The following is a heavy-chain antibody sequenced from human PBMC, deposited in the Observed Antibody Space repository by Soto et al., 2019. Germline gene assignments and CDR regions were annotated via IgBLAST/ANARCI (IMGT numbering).Heavy chain of an antibody. J-gene: IGHJ6*02. Sequence: QVQLVQSGAEVKKPGASVKVSCKACGYTFTSYGLSWVRQAPGQGLEWMGWINGYTGNTNYAQKFQGRVTMTTDTSTNTAYLDLWTLISDDTAVYYCAPSWVTGKGGIDVWGQGTTLTVSS. CDR1: GYTFTSYG. CDR2: INGYTGNT. V-gene: IGHV1-18*01. D-gene: IGHD3-16*01. CDR3: APSWVTGKGGIDV.